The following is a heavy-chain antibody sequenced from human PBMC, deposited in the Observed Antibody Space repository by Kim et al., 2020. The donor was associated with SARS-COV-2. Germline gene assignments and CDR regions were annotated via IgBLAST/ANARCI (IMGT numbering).Heavy chain of an antibody. CDR2: ISWNSGSI. V-gene: IGHV3-9*01. Sequence: GGSLRLSCAASGFTFDDYAMHWVRQAPGKGLEWVSGISWNSGSIGYADSVKGRFTISRDNAKNSLYLQMNSLRAEDTALYYCAKDTGPILRMTDGMDVWGQGTTVTVSS. D-gene: IGHD2-21*02. CDR3: AKDTGPILRMTDGMDV. CDR1: GFTFDDYA. J-gene: IGHJ6*02.